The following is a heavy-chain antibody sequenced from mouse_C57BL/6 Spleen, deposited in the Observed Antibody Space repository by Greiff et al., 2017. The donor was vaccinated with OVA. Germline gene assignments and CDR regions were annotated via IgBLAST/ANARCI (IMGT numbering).Heavy chain of an antibody. J-gene: IGHJ3*01. CDR2: IDPSDSYT. CDR1: GYTFTSYW. CDR3: ARDYDYDGGWFAY. Sequence: QVQLKQSGAELVRPGTSVKLSCKASGYTFTSYWMHWVKQRPGQGLEWIGVIDPSDSYTNYNQKFKGKATLTVDTSSSTAYMQLSSLTSEDSAVYYCARDYDYDGGWFAYWGQGTLVTVSA. D-gene: IGHD2-4*01. V-gene: IGHV1-59*01.